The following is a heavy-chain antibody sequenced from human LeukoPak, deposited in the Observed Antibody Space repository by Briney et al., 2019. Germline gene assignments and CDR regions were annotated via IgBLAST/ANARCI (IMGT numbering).Heavy chain of an antibody. CDR3: ARGPLTMIVVVTTDPDY. CDR1: GFTFSSYW. D-gene: IGHD3-22*01. V-gene: IGHV3-74*01. J-gene: IGHJ4*02. Sequence: GGTLRLSCAASGFTFSSYWMHWVRQAPGKGLVWVSRINSDGSSTSYADSVKGRFTISRDNSKNTLYLQMNSLRAEDTAVYYCARGPLTMIVVVTTDPDYWGQGTLVTVSS. CDR2: INSDGSST.